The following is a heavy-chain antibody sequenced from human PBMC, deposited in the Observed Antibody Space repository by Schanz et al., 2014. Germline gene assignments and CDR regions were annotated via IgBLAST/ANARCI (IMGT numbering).Heavy chain of an antibody. J-gene: IGHJ3*02. CDR2: ILGLASTT. Sequence: EVHLLDSGGGLVQPGGSLRLSCAASGFTFSSYAMSWVRQVPGKGLEWVSAILGLASTTYYADSVKGRFTISRDNSKNTLYLQMNSLRAEDTAVYYCAKGRFGELSAFDIWGQGTMVTVSS. CDR3: AKGRFGELSAFDI. CDR1: GFTFSSYA. V-gene: IGHV3-23*01. D-gene: IGHD3-10*01.